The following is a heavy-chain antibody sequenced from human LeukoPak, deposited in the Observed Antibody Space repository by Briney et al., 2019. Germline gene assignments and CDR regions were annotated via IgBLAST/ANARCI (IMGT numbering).Heavy chain of an antibody. J-gene: IGHJ5*02. Sequence: SETLSLTCAVYGGSFSGYYWSWIRQPPAKGLEWIGEINHSGSTNYNPSLKSRVTISVDTSKNQFSLKLSSVTAADTAVYYCARGVGLLWFRSLLEFDPWGQGTLVTVSS. V-gene: IGHV4-34*01. CDR2: INHSGST. CDR1: GGSFSGYY. D-gene: IGHD3-10*01. CDR3: ARGVGLLWFRSLLEFDP.